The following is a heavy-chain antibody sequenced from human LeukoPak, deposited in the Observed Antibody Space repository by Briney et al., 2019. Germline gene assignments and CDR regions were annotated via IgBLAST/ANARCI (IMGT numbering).Heavy chain of an antibody. V-gene: IGHV3-23*01. CDR3: AKALRWSVDY. Sequence: GGSLRLSCAASGFTFSSYAMSWVRQAPGKGLEWVSGISGSGVSTYYADSVKGRFTISRDNSKNTLYLQMNSLRAEDTAVYYCAKALRWSVDYWGQGTLVTVSS. J-gene: IGHJ4*02. CDR1: GFTFSSYA. D-gene: IGHD4-23*01. CDR2: ISGSGVST.